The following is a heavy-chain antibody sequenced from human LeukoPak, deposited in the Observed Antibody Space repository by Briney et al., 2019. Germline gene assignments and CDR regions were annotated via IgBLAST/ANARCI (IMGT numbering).Heavy chain of an antibody. J-gene: IGHJ5*02. Sequence: ASVKVSCKASGYTFTSYDINWVRQATGQGLEWMGWMNPNSGNTGYAQKFQGRVTMTRNTSISTAYMELSSLRSEDTAVYYCARAPYYDFWSGMLRFDPWGQGTLDTVSS. CDR3: ARAPYYDFWSGMLRFDP. CDR1: GYTFTSYD. D-gene: IGHD3-3*01. CDR2: MNPNSGNT. V-gene: IGHV1-8*01.